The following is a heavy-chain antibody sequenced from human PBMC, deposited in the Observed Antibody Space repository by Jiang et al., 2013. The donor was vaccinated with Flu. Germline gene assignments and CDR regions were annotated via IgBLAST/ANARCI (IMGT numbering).Heavy chain of an antibody. V-gene: IGHV1-69*01. CDR3: ARSKGLVGVRGVISLPTSYYYYYGMDV. Sequence: GAEVKKPGSSVKVSCKASGGTFSSYAISWARQAPGQGLEWMGGIIPIFGTANYAQKFQGRVTITADESTSTAYMKLSSLRSEDTAVYYCARSKGLVGVRGVISLPTSYYYYYGMDVWGQGTTVTVSS. CDR2: IIPIFGTA. CDR1: GGTFSSYA. J-gene: IGHJ6*02. D-gene: IGHD3-10*01.